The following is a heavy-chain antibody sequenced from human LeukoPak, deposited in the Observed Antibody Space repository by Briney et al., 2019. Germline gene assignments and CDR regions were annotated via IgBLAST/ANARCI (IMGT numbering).Heavy chain of an antibody. J-gene: IGHJ6*02. CDR2: ISTDEKST. CDR1: GFTFSNYW. V-gene: IGHV3-74*01. CDR3: VRDYQFIQEV. Sequence: GGSLRLSRVASGFTFSNYWMLWVRQAPGKGLMWVSLISTDEKSTRYAESVKGRFTISRDNAKNALYLQMDILRVEDTALYFCVRDYQFIQEVWGQGTTVTVSS. D-gene: IGHD2-2*01.